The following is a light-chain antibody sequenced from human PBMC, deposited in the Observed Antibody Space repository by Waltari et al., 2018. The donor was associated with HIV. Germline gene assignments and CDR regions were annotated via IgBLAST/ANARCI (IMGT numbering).Light chain of an antibody. J-gene: IGLJ3*02. CDR2: ENN. V-gene: IGLV6-57*03. CDR1: SGRIASSS. Sequence: NFMLTQPHSVSESPGTTVTISCTRSSGRIASSSVQWYQQRPGSAPTPVIYENNQRPPRLPGRFSGSIDSSSHSASLTISGLKTEDEADYYCQSYDSINHWVFGGGTKLTVL. CDR3: QSYDSINHWV.